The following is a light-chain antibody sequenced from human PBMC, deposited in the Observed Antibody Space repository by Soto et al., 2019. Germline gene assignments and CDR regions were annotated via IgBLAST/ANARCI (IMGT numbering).Light chain of an antibody. CDR2: GAS. J-gene: IGKJ1*01. V-gene: IGKV3-20*01. Sequence: EIVLTQSPGTLSFSPGERATLSCRASQSVSSNLAWYQQKPGQAPRLLIYGASRRPTVIPDRFSGSGSGTDFTLTISRLEPEDFAVYYCHQYGSSFWTFGQGTKVDIK. CDR3: HQYGSSFWT. CDR1: QSVSSN.